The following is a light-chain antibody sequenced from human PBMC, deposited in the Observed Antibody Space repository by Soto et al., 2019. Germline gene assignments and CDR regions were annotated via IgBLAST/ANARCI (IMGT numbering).Light chain of an antibody. CDR3: CSYAGSYTFVV. CDR2: DVS. Sequence: QSALTQPASVSGSPGQSITISCTGTNSDVGGYNYVSWYQQHPGKAPELMIYDVSKRPSGVPDRFSGSKSGNTASLTISGLQAEDEADYYCCSYAGSYTFVVFGGGTKLTVL. V-gene: IGLV2-11*01. CDR1: NSDVGGYNY. J-gene: IGLJ3*02.